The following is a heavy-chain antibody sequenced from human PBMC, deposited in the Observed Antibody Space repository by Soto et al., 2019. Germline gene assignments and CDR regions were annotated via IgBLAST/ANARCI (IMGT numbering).Heavy chain of an antibody. J-gene: IGHJ4*02. Sequence: GSIVGDGWWNWVRQPPGKGLEWVGFIRSKAYGGTTEYAASVKGRFTISRDDSKSIAYLQMNSLKTEDTAVYYCTKVVVGTHFDYWGQGTQVTVSS. CDR2: IRSKAYGGTT. CDR1: GSIVGDGW. D-gene: IGHD3-22*01. CDR3: TKVVVGTHFDY. V-gene: IGHV3-49*04.